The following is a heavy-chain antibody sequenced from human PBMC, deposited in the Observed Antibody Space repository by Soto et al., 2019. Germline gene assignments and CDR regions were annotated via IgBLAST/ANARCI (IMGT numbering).Heavy chain of an antibody. V-gene: IGHV3-30*18. D-gene: IGHD6-19*01. CDR2: ISSDGSKQ. J-gene: IGHJ4*02. Sequence: QVQLVDSGGGVVQPGGSLRLSCAASGFTFSSYGIHWVRQTPGKGLEWVAVISSDGSKQYYTDSVKGRFTIFRDNSKNTLYLHMNSLRAEDTAIYYCAKDGVGGAGQLWLVRFPDYWCQGTQVTVSS. CDR3: AKDGVGGAGQLWLVRFPDY. CDR1: GFTFSSYG.